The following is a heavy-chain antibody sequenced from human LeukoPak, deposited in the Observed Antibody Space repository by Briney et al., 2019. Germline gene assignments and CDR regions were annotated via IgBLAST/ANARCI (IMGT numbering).Heavy chain of an antibody. V-gene: IGHV1-2*02. D-gene: IGHD3-10*01. CDR3: AREGDFNGSGRGDS. CDR2: INPNTGGT. Sequence: ASVTVSCTTSGYTFTCFYIHWVRQAPGQGLEWMGWINPNTGGTNSAQKLQGRVTMTTDTSISTAYMDLRRLTSDDTAVYFCAREGDFNGSGRGDSWGQGTLVSVSS. J-gene: IGHJ4*02. CDR1: GYTFTCFY.